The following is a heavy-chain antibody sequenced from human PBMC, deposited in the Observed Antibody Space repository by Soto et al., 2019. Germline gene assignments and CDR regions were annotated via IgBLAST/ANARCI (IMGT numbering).Heavy chain of an antibody. CDR2: ISYDGSNK. Sequence: QVQLVESGGGVVQPGRSLSLSCAASDFTFSSYGMHWVRQAPGKGLEWVAVISYDGSNKYYADSVKGRFTISRDNSKNTLYLQMNSLRAEDTAVYYCAVCTVTRSFYWYFDLWGRGTLVTVSS. V-gene: IGHV3-30*03. CDR3: AVCTVTRSFYWYFDL. D-gene: IGHD4-17*01. J-gene: IGHJ2*01. CDR1: DFTFSSYG.